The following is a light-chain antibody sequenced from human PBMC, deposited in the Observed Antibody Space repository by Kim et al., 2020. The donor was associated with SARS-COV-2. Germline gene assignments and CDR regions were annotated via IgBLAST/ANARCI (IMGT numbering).Light chain of an antibody. CDR1: SSDVGAYYS. J-gene: IGLJ3*02. CDR3: YSYTNTTTCV. Sequence: QSALAQPASVSGSPGQSITISCTGTSSDVGAYYSVSWYQQHPGKAPKVVIYDVSKRPSGVSNRFSGSKSGNTASLAISGLQAEDEADYYCYSYTNTTTCVFGGGTQLTVL. CDR2: DVS. V-gene: IGLV2-14*03.